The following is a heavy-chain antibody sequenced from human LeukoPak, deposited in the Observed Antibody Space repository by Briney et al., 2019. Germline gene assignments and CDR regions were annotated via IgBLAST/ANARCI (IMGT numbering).Heavy chain of an antibody. J-gene: IGHJ5*02. Sequence: SETLSLTCAVSGGSISSSNWWSWVRQPPGKGLEWIGEIYHSGSINYNPSLKSRVTISVDKSKNQFSLKLSSVTAADTAVYYCARDIGDYANWFDPWGQGTLVTVSS. CDR2: IYHSGSI. D-gene: IGHD4-17*01. CDR3: ARDIGDYANWFDP. CDR1: GGSISSSNW. V-gene: IGHV4-4*02.